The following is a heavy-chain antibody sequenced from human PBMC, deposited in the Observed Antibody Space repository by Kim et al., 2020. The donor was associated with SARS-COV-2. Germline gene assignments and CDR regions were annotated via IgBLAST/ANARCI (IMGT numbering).Heavy chain of an antibody. CDR2: IYYSGST. CDR3: ARAGRRRITIFGVVGAFDI. CDR1: GGSISSGGYY. Sequence: SETLSLTCTVSGGSISSGGYYWSWIRQHPGKGLEWIGYIYYSGSTYYNPSLKSRVTISVDTSKNQFSLKLSSVTAADTAVYYCARAGRRRITIFGVVGAFDIWGQGTMLTVSS. J-gene: IGHJ3*02. D-gene: IGHD3-3*01. V-gene: IGHV4-31*03.